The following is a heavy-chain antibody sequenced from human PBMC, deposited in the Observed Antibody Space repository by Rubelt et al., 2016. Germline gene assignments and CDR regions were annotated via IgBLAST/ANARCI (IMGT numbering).Heavy chain of an antibody. CDR2: IYSDGST. V-gene: IGHV3-66*01. CDR1: GFTFSGYE. D-gene: IGHD1-1*01. J-gene: IGHJ4*02. CDR3: VSITTAW. Sequence: GGSLRLSCAASGFTFSGYEMNWVRQAPGKGLEWVSVIYSDGSTYYADSVKGRFTISRDNAKKSLYLQMHSLRVEDTAVYYCVSITTAWWGQGTLVTVSS.